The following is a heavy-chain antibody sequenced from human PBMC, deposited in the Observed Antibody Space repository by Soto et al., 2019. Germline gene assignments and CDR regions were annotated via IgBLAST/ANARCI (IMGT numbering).Heavy chain of an antibody. V-gene: IGHV5-51*01. CDR3: VVVITIPAFDY. CDR2: IYPGDSDT. Sequence: PGESLKISCKGSGYSFTSYWIGWVRQMPGKGLEWMGIIYPGDSDTRYSPSFQGQVTISADKSISTAYLQWSSLRPPPSHITMIVVVITIPAFDYWGQGTLVTVSS. CDR1: GYSFTSYW. D-gene: IGHD3-22*01. J-gene: IGHJ4*02.